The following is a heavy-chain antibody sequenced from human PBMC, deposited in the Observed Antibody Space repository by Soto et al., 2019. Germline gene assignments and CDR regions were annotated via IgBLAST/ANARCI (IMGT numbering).Heavy chain of an antibody. CDR2: ISAYNGNT. CDR3: ARGLNYDGSGSYLRELDDSCDI. D-gene: IGHD3-10*01. J-gene: IGHJ3*02. V-gene: IGHV1-18*01. Sequence: QVQLVQSGAEVKKPGASVKVSCKASGYTFTSYGISWVRQAPGQGLEWMGWISAYNGNTNYAQKLQGSVTMTTDTSTSTAYMELRSLRSDDTAVYYGARGLNYDGSGSYLRELDDSCDIWGQGTMVTVSS. CDR1: GYTFTSYG.